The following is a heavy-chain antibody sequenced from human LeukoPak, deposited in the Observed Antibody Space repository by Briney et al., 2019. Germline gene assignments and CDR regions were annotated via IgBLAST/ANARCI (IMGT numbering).Heavy chain of an antibody. Sequence: GASVKVSCKASGGTFSSYAISWVRQAPGQGLEWMGRIIPILGIANYAQKFQGRVTITADKSTSTAYMELSSLRSEDTAVYYCARDVPTVIAAAGPGDNWFDPWGQGTLVTVSS. CDR1: GGTFSSYA. J-gene: IGHJ5*02. CDR3: ARDVPTVIAAAGPGDNWFDP. CDR2: IIPILGIA. V-gene: IGHV1-69*04. D-gene: IGHD6-13*01.